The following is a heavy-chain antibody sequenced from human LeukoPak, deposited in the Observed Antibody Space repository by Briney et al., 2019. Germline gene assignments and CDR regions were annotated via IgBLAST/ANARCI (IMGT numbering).Heavy chain of an antibody. Sequence: SETLSLTCTVSGGSMSSYYWSWIRQPPGKGLEWLGYIYYSGSTNYHTSLKGRVTISVDTSKNQFSLKLSSVTAADTAVYYCARDRFVVVPAASGDGYYYYYGMDVWGQGTTVTVSS. CDR1: GGSMSSYY. D-gene: IGHD2-2*01. V-gene: IGHV4-59*01. CDR3: ARDRFVVVPAASGDGYYYYYGMDV. CDR2: IYYSGST. J-gene: IGHJ6*02.